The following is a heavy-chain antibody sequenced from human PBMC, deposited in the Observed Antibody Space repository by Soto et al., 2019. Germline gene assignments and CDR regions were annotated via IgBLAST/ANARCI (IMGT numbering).Heavy chain of an antibody. J-gene: IGHJ5*02. CDR1: GFNFDAYA. Sequence: HPGGSMRLSCTPFGFNFDAYAMSWVRQAPGKGLEWVSAVTATAESAYYTDSVRGRFIITRDNSDNMLYLQMSSLRVEDTAIYFCARGRYYDSHQDLWGRGTQVTVSS. D-gene: IGHD3-10*01. V-gene: IGHV3-23*01. CDR2: VTATAESA. CDR3: ARGRYYDSHQDL.